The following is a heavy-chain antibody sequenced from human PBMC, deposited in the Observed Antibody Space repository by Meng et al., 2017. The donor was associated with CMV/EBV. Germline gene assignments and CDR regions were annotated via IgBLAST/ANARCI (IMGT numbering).Heavy chain of an antibody. D-gene: IGHD3-3*01. CDR3: ARARSRAIFGVASASFDY. CDR2: IYYSGST. CDR1: GGSISSSSYY. V-gene: IGHV4-39*07. J-gene: IGHJ4*02. Sequence: SETLSLTCTVSGGSISSSSYYWGWIRQPPGKGLEWIGSIYYSGSTYYNPSLKSRVTISVDTSKNQFSLKLSSVTAADTAVYYCARARSRAIFGVASASFDYWGQGTLVTVSS.